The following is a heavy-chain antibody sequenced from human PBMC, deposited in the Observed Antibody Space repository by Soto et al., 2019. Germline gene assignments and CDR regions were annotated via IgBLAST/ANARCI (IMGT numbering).Heavy chain of an antibody. V-gene: IGHV3-21*01. J-gene: IGHJ6*02. CDR1: GFTFSTYS. Sequence: GGSLRLSCAASGFTFSTYSMNWVRQAPGKGLEWVSSISSSSSYIYYADSVKGRFTISRDNAKKSLYLQMNSLRAEDTAVYYCARYDSSGYYWPYYYYGMDVWGQGTTVTVSS. CDR2: ISSSSSYI. D-gene: IGHD3-22*01. CDR3: ARYDSSGYYWPYYYYGMDV.